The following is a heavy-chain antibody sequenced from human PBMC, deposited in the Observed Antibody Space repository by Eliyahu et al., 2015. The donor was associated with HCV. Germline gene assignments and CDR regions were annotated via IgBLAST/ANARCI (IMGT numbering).Heavy chain of an antibody. D-gene: IGHD6-13*01. V-gene: IGHV1-46*03. CDR2: INPSGGST. CDR1: GYTFSNYY. J-gene: IGHJ1*01. CDR3: ARDERQAGGTEPAEYF. Sequence: QVQLVQSGAEVQKPGASVKVSCKASGYTFSNYYXHWVRQAPGQGLEWMGIINPSGGSTSYAQKFQGRVSMTRDTSTRTVHMELSSLRSEDTAVYYCARDERQAGGTEPAEYF.